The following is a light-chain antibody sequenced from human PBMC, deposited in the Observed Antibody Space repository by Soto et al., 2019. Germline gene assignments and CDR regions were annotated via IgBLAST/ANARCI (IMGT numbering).Light chain of an antibody. CDR3: SSYTSSSPYV. CDR2: EVS. J-gene: IGLJ1*01. Sequence: QSALTQPASVSGSPGQSITISCTGSNSDIGNYNIVSWYQQHPDKAPKLMIYEVSNRPSGVSNRFSGSKSGNTASLTISGLQAEDEADYYCSSYTSSSPYVFGTGTKLTVL. V-gene: IGLV2-14*02. CDR1: NSDIGNYNI.